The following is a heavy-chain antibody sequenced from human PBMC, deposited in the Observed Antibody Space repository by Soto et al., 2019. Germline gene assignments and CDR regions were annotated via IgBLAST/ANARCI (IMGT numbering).Heavy chain of an antibody. J-gene: IGHJ5*02. CDR2: INAGEGYT. CDR3: ARAISGYVT. V-gene: IGHV1-3*01. D-gene: IGHD6-25*01. CDR1: GITYSTYA. Sequence: QVHLVQSGAEVKNPGASVRVSCKASGITYSTYAIHWVRQAPGQGLEWMGWINAGEGYTRYSQDFQGRVTLSTVTSASTTYLDLSNLTFEDTGVDYCARAISGYVTWGQGTQVTVSS.